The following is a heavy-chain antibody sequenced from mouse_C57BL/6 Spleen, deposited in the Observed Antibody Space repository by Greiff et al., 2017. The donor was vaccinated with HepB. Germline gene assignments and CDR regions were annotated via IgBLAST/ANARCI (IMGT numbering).Heavy chain of an antibody. Sequence: VHVKQSGPELVKPGASVKISCKASGYSFTGYYMNWVKQSPEKSLEWIGEINPSTGGTTYNQKFKAKATLTVDKSSSTAYMQLKSLTSEDSAVYYCARRHYYGSKGYFDYWGQGTTLTVSS. J-gene: IGHJ2*01. V-gene: IGHV1-42*01. CDR1: GYSFTGYY. CDR2: INPSTGGT. D-gene: IGHD1-1*01. CDR3: ARRHYYGSKGYFDY.